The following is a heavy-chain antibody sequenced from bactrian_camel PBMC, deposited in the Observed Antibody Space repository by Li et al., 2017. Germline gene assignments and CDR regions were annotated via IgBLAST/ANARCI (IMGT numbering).Heavy chain of an antibody. V-gene: IGHV3-3*01. Sequence: HVQLVESGGGSVQAGGSLRLSCAASGHTYSSYCMAWFRQSPEKAREVIASIYSGDSSTHYADSVRGRFTISEDDAIEHTVYLQMNNLKPEDTAFYACAAVFVTDGKFCDAADFANWGQGTQVTV. J-gene: IGHJ6*01. D-gene: IGHD2*01. CDR2: IYSGDSST. CDR3: AAVFVTDGKFCDAADFAN. CDR1: GHTYSSYC.